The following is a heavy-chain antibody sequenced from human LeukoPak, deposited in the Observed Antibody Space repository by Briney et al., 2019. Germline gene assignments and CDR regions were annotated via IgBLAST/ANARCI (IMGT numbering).Heavy chain of an antibody. J-gene: IGHJ4*02. CDR1: GFTFSIYT. CDR2: INYNGDTK. Sequence: PGGSLRLSCAASGFTFSIYTMNCVRQAPGKGLEWVSIINYNGDTKYYADSVQGRFTISRDNSKNTVYLQMNSLRAEDTAIYYCAKDGHCPALCTTQIAVAGYNDNWGQGTLVTVSS. CDR3: AKDGHCPALCTTQIAVAGYNDN. V-gene: IGHV3-23*01. D-gene: IGHD6-19*01.